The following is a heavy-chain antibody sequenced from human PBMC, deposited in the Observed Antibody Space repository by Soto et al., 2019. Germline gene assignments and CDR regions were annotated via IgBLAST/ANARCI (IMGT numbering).Heavy chain of an antibody. D-gene: IGHD4-17*01. CDR3: AKDRSALRCPGY. CDR1: GFTFSSYG. Sequence: QVQLVESGGGVVQPGRSLRLSCAASGFTFSSYGMHWVRQAPGKGLEWVAVISYDGSNKYYADSVKGRFTISRDNSNNTLYLQMNSLRAEDTAVYYCAKDRSALRCPGYWGQGTLVTVSS. V-gene: IGHV3-30*18. CDR2: ISYDGSNK. J-gene: IGHJ4*02.